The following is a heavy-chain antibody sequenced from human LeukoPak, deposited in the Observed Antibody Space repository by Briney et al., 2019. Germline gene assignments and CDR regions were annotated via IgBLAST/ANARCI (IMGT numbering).Heavy chain of an antibody. CDR3: ARALAYCGGDCYFDY. J-gene: IGHJ4*02. V-gene: IGHV1-8*01. CDR1: GYTFTSYD. CDR2: MNPNSGNT. D-gene: IGHD2-21*02. Sequence: ASVKVSCKASGYTFTSYDINWVRQATGQGLEWMGWMNPNSGNTGYAQKFQGRVTMTRNTSISTAYMELSRLRSDDTAVYYCARALAYCGGDCYFDYWGQGTLVTVSS.